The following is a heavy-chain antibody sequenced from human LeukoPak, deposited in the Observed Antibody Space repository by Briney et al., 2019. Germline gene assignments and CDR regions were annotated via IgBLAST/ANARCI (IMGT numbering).Heavy chain of an antibody. J-gene: IGHJ4*02. V-gene: IGHV4-59*01. Sequence: ETLSLTCTVSGGSISSYYWSWIRQPPGKGLEWIGYMYNSGSANYNPSLESRVTISVDTSKNQFSLKLSSVTAADTAVYYCAREGSSGPLDYWGQGNLGSVSS. CDR1: GGSISSYY. CDR3: AREGSSGPLDY. D-gene: IGHD6-19*01. CDR2: MYNSGSA.